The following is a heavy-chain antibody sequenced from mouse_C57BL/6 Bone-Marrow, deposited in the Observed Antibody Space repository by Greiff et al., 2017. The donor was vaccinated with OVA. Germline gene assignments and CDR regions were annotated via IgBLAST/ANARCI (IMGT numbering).Heavy chain of an antibody. V-gene: IGHV5-9-1*02. Sequence: EVQGVESGEGLVKPGGSLKLSCAASGFTFSSYAMSWVRQTPEKRLEWVAYISSGGDYIYYADTVKGRFTISRDNARNTLYLQMSSLKSEDTAMYYCTRDGGFTTVVALDYWGQGTTLTVSS. CDR1: GFTFSSYA. CDR2: ISSGGDYI. CDR3: TRDGGFTTVVALDY. J-gene: IGHJ2*01. D-gene: IGHD1-1*01.